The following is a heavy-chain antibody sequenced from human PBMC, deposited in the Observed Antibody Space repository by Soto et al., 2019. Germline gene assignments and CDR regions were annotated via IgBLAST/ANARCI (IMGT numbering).Heavy chain of an antibody. CDR1: DSSFSGNY. CDR2: INHRGST. V-gene: IGHV4-34*01. CDR3: AQSGEYYDFWSGPIKGAFDI. Sequence: ETLSPTGAVYDSSFSGNYWSWIGRPPGKGRGGSGEINHRGSTNYNPSLKSRVTISVDTSKNQFSLKLSSVTAADTAVYYCAQSGEYYDFWSGPIKGAFDIWGQGTMVTVSS. J-gene: IGHJ3*02. D-gene: IGHD3-3*01.